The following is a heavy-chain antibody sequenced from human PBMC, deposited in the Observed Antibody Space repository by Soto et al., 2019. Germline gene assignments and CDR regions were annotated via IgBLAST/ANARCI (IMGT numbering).Heavy chain of an antibody. CDR2: MSYSGST. D-gene: IGHD5-12*01. Sequence: QLQLQESGPGLVKPSETLSLTCTVSGGSLSSSSSYWGWIRQPPGKGLEWIGSMSYSGSTYHNPSLKSRVTLSVDTSQSRFSLKLTSVTAADTAVYYCARHRVPSVYDPIPGCFDSWDQGILVTASS. V-gene: IGHV4-39*01. CDR1: GGSLSSSSSY. CDR3: ARHRVPSVYDPIPGCFDS. J-gene: IGHJ4*02.